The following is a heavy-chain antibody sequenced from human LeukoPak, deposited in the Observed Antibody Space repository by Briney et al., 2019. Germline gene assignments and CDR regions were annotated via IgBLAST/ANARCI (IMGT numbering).Heavy chain of an antibody. J-gene: IGHJ4*02. V-gene: IGHV4-4*07. D-gene: IGHD3-22*01. CDR3: ARDHYSDSSGYFGY. Sequence: SETLSLTCTVSGGSISTYYWSWIRQPAEKGLEWIGRIYTTGSTYYNPSLKSRVNMSVDTPKNQFSLKLSSVTAADTAVYYCARDHYSDSSGYFGYWGQGILVTVSS. CDR2: IYTTGST. CDR1: GGSISTYY.